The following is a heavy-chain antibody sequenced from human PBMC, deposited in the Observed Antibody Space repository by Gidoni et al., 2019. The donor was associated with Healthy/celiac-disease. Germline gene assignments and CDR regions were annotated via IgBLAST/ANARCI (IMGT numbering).Heavy chain of an antibody. J-gene: IGHJ3*02. CDR3: ARHLPYLDDAFDI. CDR2: IYYSGST. Sequence: QVQLQESGPGLVKPSETLSLTCTVSGGSISSYYWSWIRQPPGKGLEWIGYIYYSGSTNYNPSLKSRVTISVDTSKNQFSLKLSSVTAADTAVYYCARHLPYLDDAFDIWGQGTMVTVSS. CDR1: GGSISSYY. V-gene: IGHV4-59*08.